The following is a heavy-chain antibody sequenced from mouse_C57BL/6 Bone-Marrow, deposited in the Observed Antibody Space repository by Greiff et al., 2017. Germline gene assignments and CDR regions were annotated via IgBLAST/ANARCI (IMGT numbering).Heavy chain of an antibody. D-gene: IGHD4-1*01. J-gene: IGHJ3*01. V-gene: IGHV1-59*01. Sequence: QVQLQQPGAELVRPGTSVKLSCKASGYTFTSYWMHWVKQRPGQGLEWIGVIDPSDSYTNYNQKFKGKATLTVYTSSSTAYMQLSSLTSEDAAVYYCARWDDEGSWFAYWGQGTLVTVSA. CDR3: ARWDDEGSWFAY. CDR1: GYTFTSYW. CDR2: IDPSDSYT.